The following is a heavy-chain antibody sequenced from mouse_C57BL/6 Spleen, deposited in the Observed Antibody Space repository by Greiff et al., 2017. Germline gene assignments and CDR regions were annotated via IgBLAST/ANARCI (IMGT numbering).Heavy chain of an antibody. CDR1: GFSLTSYG. CDR3: AKENYGSSYVYYFDY. V-gene: IGHV2-5*01. Sequence: VHLVESGPGLVQPSQSLSITCTVSGFSLTSYGVHWVRQSPGKGLEWLGVIWRGGSTDYNAAFMSRLSITKDNSKSQVFFKMNSLQADDTAIYYCAKENYGSSYVYYFDYWGQGTTLTVSS. CDR2: IWRGGST. D-gene: IGHD1-1*01. J-gene: IGHJ2*01.